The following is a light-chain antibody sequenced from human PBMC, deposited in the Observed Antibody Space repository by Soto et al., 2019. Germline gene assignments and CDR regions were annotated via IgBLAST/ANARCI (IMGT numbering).Light chain of an antibody. CDR1: QSISSW. J-gene: IGKJ2*01. Sequence: DIQMTQSPSTLSASVGDRVTITCRASQSISSWLAWYQQKPGKAPKLLIYDASSLESGVPSRFSGSGSGTEFTLTISSLQPDDFATYYCKQYNSYTFGQGPKVDIK. V-gene: IGKV1-5*01. CDR3: KQYNSYT. CDR2: DAS.